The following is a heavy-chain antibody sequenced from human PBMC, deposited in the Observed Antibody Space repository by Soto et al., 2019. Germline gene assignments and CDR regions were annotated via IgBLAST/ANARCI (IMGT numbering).Heavy chain of an antibody. J-gene: IGHJ4*02. Sequence: QVQLVESGGGVVQPGRSLRLSCAASGFTFSRYALHWVRQAPGKGLEWVAVISYDGSNKYYAESVKGRFTISRDNSKNKLYLQMNSLRAEDTAVYYCARAYEGDYFDYWGQGTLVTVSS. CDR1: GFTFSRYA. D-gene: IGHD3-16*01. CDR2: ISYDGSNK. CDR3: ARAYEGDYFDY. V-gene: IGHV3-30-3*01.